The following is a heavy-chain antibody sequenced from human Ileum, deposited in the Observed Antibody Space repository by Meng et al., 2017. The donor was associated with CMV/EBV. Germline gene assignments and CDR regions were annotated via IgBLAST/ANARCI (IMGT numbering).Heavy chain of an antibody. D-gene: IGHD2-8*01. CDR3: ATFAMGY. Sequence: GGSLRLSCAASGLTFTNAWVTWVRQAPGKGLEWVGRIISKADGGTTDYAAPVKGRFTISRDDSKNTLSLEMNSLKIEDTAVYYCATFAMGYWGQGTLVNVSS. V-gene: IGHV3-15*01. CDR2: IISKADGGTT. J-gene: IGHJ4*02. CDR1: GLTFTNAW.